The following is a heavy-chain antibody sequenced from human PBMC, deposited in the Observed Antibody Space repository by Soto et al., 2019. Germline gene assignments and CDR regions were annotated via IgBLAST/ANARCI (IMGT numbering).Heavy chain of an antibody. CDR3: ARPYGSSSYYSYWFFDL. CDR1: GGSISGSSFY. CDR2: IYYSGNT. Sequence: QLQLQESGPGPVKPSETLSVTCTVSGGSISGSSFYWVWIRQPPGKGLEWIGSIYYSGNTYYNPSLKSRLTLSVDTSKNQFSLKLNSVTASDTAVYYCARPYGSSSYYSYWFFDLWGRGTLVTVSS. D-gene: IGHD3-22*01. V-gene: IGHV4-39*01. J-gene: IGHJ2*01.